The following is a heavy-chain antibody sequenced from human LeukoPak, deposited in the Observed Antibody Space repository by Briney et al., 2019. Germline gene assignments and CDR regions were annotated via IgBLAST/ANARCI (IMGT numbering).Heavy chain of an antibody. J-gene: IGHJ6*02. V-gene: IGHV4-34*01. D-gene: IGHD3-3*01. CDR3: ARELKGNDFWSGYPYYYYYYGMDV. CDR2: INHSGST. CDR1: GGSFSGYY. Sequence: SETLSLTCAVYGGSFSGYYWSWIRQPPGKGLEWIGEINHSGSTNYNPSPKSRVTISVDTSKNQFSLKLSSVTAADTAVYYCARELKGNDFWSGYPYYYYYYGMDVWGQGTTVTVSS.